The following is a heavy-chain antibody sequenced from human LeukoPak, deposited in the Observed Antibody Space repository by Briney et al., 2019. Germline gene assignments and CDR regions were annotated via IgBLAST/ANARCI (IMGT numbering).Heavy chain of an antibody. CDR2: IYYSGST. CDR1: GGSISSGGYY. Sequence: SETLSLTCTVSGGSISSGGYYWSWIRQHPGEGLEWIGYIYYSGSTYYNPSLKSRVTISVDTSKNQFSLKLSSVTAADTAVYYCARIRWQQLVLFDYWGQGTLVTVSS. J-gene: IGHJ4*02. V-gene: IGHV4-31*03. D-gene: IGHD6-13*01. CDR3: ARIRWQQLVLFDY.